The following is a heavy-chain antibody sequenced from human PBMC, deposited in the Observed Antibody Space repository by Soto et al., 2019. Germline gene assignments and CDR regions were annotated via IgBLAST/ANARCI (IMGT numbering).Heavy chain of an antibody. CDR2: IYSSGST. Sequence: PSETLSLTCTVSGGSIRSYWWSWIRQPAGKGLEWIGRIYSSGSTDDNPFFKSRVTMSLDTSKNQLSLNMSSVTAADTAVYYCASQVARWGPHGMDVWGQGTTVTVSS. CDR3: ASQVARWGPHGMDV. CDR1: GGSIRSYW. D-gene: IGHD5-12*01. V-gene: IGHV4-4*07. J-gene: IGHJ6*02.